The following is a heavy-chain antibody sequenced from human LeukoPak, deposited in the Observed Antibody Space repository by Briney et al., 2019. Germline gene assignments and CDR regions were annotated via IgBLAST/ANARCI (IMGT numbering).Heavy chain of an antibody. CDR2: ISSSGSTI. D-gene: IGHD2-2*01. CDR1: GFTFSDYY. Sequence: GGSLRLSCAASGFTFSDYYMSWIRQAPGKGLEWVSYISSSGSTISYADSVKGRFTISRDNAKNSLYLQMDSLRAEDTAVYYCRGCSSTSCYDYWGQGTLVTVSP. J-gene: IGHJ4*02. V-gene: IGHV3-11*01. CDR3: RGCSSTSCYDY.